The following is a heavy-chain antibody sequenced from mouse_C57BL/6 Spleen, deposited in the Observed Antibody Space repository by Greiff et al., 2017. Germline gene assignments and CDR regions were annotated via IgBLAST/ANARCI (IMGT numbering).Heavy chain of an antibody. CDR3: TKGHYYGSSPFV. V-gene: IGHV14-1*01. D-gene: IGHD1-1*01. CDR1: GFNIKDYY. Sequence: VQLQQSGAELVRPGASVKLSCTASGFNIKDYYMHWVKQRPEQGLEWIGRIDPEDGDTEYAPKFQGKATMTADTSSNTAYLQLSSLTSENTAVYYCTKGHYYGSSPFVWGTGTTVTVSS. J-gene: IGHJ1*03. CDR2: IDPEDGDT.